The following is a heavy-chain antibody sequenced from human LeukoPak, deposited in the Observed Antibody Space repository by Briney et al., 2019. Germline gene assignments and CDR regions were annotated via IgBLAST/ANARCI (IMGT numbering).Heavy chain of an antibody. CDR2: IYYSGST. V-gene: IGHV4-31*03. CDR1: GGSISSGGYY. Sequence: SQTLSLTCTVSGGSISSGGYYWSWIRQHPGKGLEWIGYIYYSGSTYYNPSLKRRVTISVDTSKNQFSLKLSSVTAADTAVYYCARSKGYYGSGSHRGSNWFDPWGQGTLVTVSS. D-gene: IGHD3-10*01. CDR3: ARSKGYYGSGSHRGSNWFDP. J-gene: IGHJ5*02.